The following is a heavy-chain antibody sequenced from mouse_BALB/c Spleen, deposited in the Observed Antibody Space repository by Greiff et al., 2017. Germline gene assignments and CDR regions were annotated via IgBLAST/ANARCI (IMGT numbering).Heavy chain of an antibody. J-gene: IGHJ2*01. D-gene: IGHD4-1*01. Sequence: EVKLVESGPSLVKPSQTLSLTCSVTGDSITSGYWNWIRKFPGNKLEYMGYISYSGSTYYNPSLKSRISITRDTSKNQYYLQLNSVTTEDTATYYCARLTGTFGYFDYWGQGTTLTVSS. CDR1: GDSITSGY. CDR2: ISYSGST. V-gene: IGHV3-8*02. CDR3: ARLTGTFGYFDY.